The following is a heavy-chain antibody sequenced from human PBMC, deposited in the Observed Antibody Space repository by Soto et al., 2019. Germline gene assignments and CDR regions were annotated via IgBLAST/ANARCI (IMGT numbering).Heavy chain of an antibody. J-gene: IGHJ4*02. D-gene: IGHD4-17*01. CDR1: GDSFSTSNYY. CDR3: ARRGGGDSLFDS. V-gene: IGHV4-39*01. Sequence: QLHLQESGPGLVKPSETLSLTCTVSGDSFSTSNYYWGWIRQPPGKGLEWIGNIFYGGGTGVTYYNPSLKGRVIISVATSKNQFSLKLRSITAADTDFYFCARRGGGDSLFDSWGQGKLVTVSS. CDR2: IFYGGGTGVT.